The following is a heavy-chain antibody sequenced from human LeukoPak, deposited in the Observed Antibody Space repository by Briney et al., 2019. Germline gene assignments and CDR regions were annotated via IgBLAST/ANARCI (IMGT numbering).Heavy chain of an antibody. D-gene: IGHD3-16*02. CDR3: ARGRYTYPYNDY. Sequence: APVKASCKASGYTFTTYGISWVRQAPGQGLKCMGWISAYNGNTKYAQKLQGRVTMTTDTSTSTDYMELRSLRSDDTAVYYCARGRYTYPYNDYWGQGTLVTVSS. CDR1: GYTFTTYG. J-gene: IGHJ4*02. V-gene: IGHV1-18*01. CDR2: ISAYNGNT.